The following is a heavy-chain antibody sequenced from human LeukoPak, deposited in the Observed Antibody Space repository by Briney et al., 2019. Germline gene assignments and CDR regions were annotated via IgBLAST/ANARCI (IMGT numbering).Heavy chain of an antibody. CDR2: IGTAGDP. D-gene: IGHD4-17*01. J-gene: IGHJ2*01. CDR1: GLTFSSYD. Sequence: SGGSLRLSCAASGLTFSSYDMHWVRQATGKGLEWVSAIGTAGDPYYPGSVKGQFTISRENAKNSLYLQMNSLRAGDTAVYYCARGGGTVPRYWYFDLWGRGTLVTVSS. V-gene: IGHV3-13*05. CDR3: ARGGGTVPRYWYFDL.